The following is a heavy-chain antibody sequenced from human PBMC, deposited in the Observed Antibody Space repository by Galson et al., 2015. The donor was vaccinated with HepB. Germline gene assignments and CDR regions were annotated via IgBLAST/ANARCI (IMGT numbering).Heavy chain of an antibody. CDR2: IKQDGSEK. D-gene: IGHD3-10*01. V-gene: IGHV3-7*01. CDR1: GFSFSSYW. J-gene: IGHJ6*02. CDR3: ARVRGFRGTITYYYYGMDV. Sequence: SLRLSCAASGFSFSSYWMTWVRQAPGKGLEWVANIKQDGSEKFYVDSVRCRFTISRDNAKNSLFLQMDSLRAEDTAVFYCARVRGFRGTITYYYYGMDVWGQGTTVTVSS.